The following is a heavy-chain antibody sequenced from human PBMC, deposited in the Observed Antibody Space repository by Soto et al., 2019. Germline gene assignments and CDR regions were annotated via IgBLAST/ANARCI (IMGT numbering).Heavy chain of an antibody. CDR2: IYPGDSDT. J-gene: IGHJ6*02. V-gene: IGHV5-51*01. CDR1: GYSFTSYW. Sequence: GESLKISCKGSGYSFTSYWIGWVRQMPGKGLEWMGIIYPGDSDTRYSPSFQGQVTISADKSISTAYLQWSRLKASDTAMYYGAKTSAAGKYYCGLDVWGQGTTVTVS. CDR3: AKTSAAGKYYCGLDV. D-gene: IGHD6-13*01.